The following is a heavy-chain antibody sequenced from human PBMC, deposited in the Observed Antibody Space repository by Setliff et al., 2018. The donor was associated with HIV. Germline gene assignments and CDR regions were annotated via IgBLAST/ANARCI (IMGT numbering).Heavy chain of an antibody. CDR2: ISAYNGNT. D-gene: IGHD3-10*01. CDR1: GYTLISYG. CDR3: ARATSGTIHDF. Sequence: GSVKVSCKASGYTLISYGITWVRQAPGQGLEWMGWISAYNGNTNYAQKLQGRVTMTTDTSTSTAYMELRSLRSDDTAVYYCARATSGTIHDFWGQGTLVTVSS. V-gene: IGHV1-18*01. J-gene: IGHJ4*02.